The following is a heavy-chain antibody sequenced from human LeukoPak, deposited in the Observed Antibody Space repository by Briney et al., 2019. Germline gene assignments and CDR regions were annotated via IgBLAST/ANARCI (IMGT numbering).Heavy chain of an antibody. V-gene: IGHV3-21*01. CDR3: ARVSRTTVRY. Sequence: PGGSLRLSCAASGFTFSSYSMNWVRQAPGKGLEWVSSISSSSSYIYYADSVKGRFTISRDNAKNSLYLQMNSLRGEDTAVYYCARVSRTTVRYWGQGTLVTVSS. J-gene: IGHJ4*02. D-gene: IGHD4-17*01. CDR1: GFTFSSYS. CDR2: ISSSSSYI.